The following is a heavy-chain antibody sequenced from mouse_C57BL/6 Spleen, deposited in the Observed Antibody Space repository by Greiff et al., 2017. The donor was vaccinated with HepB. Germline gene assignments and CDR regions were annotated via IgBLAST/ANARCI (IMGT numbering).Heavy chain of an antibody. CDR1: GYTFTSYW. D-gene: IGHD2-12*01. CDR2: IDPNSGGT. V-gene: IGHV1-72*01. CDR3: ARSVTKDAMDY. J-gene: IGHJ4*01. Sequence: QVQLQQPGAELVKPGASVKLSCKASGYTFTSYWMHWVKQRPGRGLEWIGRIDPNSGGTKYNEKFKSKATLTVDKPSSTAYMQLSSLTSEDSAVYYGARSVTKDAMDYWGQGTSVTVSS.